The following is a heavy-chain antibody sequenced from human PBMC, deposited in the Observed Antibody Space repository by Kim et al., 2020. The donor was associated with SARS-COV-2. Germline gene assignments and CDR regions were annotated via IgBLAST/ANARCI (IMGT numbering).Heavy chain of an antibody. CDR2: TYYRATWYN. D-gene: IGHD3-10*01. Sequence: SQTLSLTCGISGDSVASSTAAWNWIRQSPSRGLEWLGRTYYRATWYNDYASSVKGRIIISADTSKNQFSLQLSSVTPGDTAVYYCAKTHGWGTGPKYYGLDVWGQGTTVNVSS. J-gene: IGHJ6*02. CDR3: AKTHGWGTGPKYYGLDV. V-gene: IGHV6-1*01. CDR1: GDSVASSTAA.